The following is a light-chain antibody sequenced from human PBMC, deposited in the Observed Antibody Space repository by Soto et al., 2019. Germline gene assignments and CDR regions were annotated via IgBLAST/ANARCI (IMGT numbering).Light chain of an antibody. CDR2: AAT. J-gene: IGKJ2*02. CDR3: QQADTFPRT. CDR1: QGVSTY. V-gene: IGKV1-12*01. Sequence: DIQMTQSPSAVSASVGDSVTITCRASQGVSTYLAWYQQKPGTAPNLLIFAATTLQSGVPSRFSGSVSGTDFTLTITSVQPEDLASYYCQQADTFPRTFGQGTKLEIK.